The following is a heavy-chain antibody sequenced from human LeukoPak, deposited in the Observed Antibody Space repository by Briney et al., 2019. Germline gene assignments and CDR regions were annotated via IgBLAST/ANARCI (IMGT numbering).Heavy chain of an antibody. CDR3: ARGLSGSYPT. V-gene: IGHV4-34*01. J-gene: IGHJ3*01. CDR2: INHSGST. CDR1: GGSFSGYY. Sequence: SETLSLTCAVYGGSFSGYYWSSIRQPPGKGLEWIGEINHSGSTNYNPSLKSRVTISVDTSKNQFSLKLSSVTAADTAVYYCARGLSGSYPTWGQGTMVTVSS. D-gene: IGHD1-26*01.